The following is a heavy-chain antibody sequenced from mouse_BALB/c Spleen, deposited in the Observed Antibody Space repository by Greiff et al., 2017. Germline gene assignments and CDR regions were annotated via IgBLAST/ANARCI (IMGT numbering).Heavy chain of an antibody. CDR1: GFTFSSYW. Sequence: EVQLVESGGGLVQPGGSMKLSCVASGFTFSSYWMSWVRQSPEKGLEWVAEIRLKSDNYATHYAESVKGKFTISRDDSKSRLYLQMNSLRAEDTGIYYCTRPFAYWGQGTLVTVSA. V-gene: IGHV6-6*02. CDR3: TRPFAY. CDR2: IRLKSDNYAT. J-gene: IGHJ3*01.